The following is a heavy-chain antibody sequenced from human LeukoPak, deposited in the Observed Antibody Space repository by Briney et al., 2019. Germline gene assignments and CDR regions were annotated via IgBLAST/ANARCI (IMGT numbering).Heavy chain of an antibody. CDR1: GYTFSSYW. Sequence: GESLKISCKGSGYTFSSYWSGWVRQMPGKVLEWMGIIYPGASDTRYTPSFQGQVTISVDKSISTAYLQWSSLKASDTAMYYCARLPSVRGIDRYFDYWGQGTLVTVSS. J-gene: IGHJ4*02. CDR2: IYPGASDT. V-gene: IGHV5-51*01. CDR3: ARLPSVRGIDRYFDY. D-gene: IGHD3-10*01.